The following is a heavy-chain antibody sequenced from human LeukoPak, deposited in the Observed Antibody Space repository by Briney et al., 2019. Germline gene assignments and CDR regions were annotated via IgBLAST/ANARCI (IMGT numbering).Heavy chain of an antibody. CDR2: ISYDGGNT. Sequence: GGSLRLSCAASGFTFSSYAMHWVRQAPGKGLEWVAVISYDGGNTYYADSVKGRFTISRDNSKNTLYLQLNSLRAEDTAVYYCARDSTYYYGSGSSGPHYFDYWGQGTLVTVSS. J-gene: IGHJ4*02. CDR1: GFTFSSYA. V-gene: IGHV3-30*01. D-gene: IGHD3-10*01. CDR3: ARDSTYYYGSGSSGPHYFDY.